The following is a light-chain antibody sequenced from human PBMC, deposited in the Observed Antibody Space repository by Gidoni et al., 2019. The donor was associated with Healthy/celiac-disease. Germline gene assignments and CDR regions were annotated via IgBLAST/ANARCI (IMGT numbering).Light chain of an antibody. CDR1: SSDVGGYNY. CDR2: EVS. CDR3: SSYTSSSTVV. V-gene: IGLV2-14*01. Sequence: QTALTQPASVSGSPGQSITISCTGTSSDVGGYNYVSWYQKPPGKAPNLMIYEVSNRPSGVSIRFSGSKSGNTASLTLPGLQAEDEADYYCSSYTSSSTVVFGGGTKLTVL. J-gene: IGLJ2*01.